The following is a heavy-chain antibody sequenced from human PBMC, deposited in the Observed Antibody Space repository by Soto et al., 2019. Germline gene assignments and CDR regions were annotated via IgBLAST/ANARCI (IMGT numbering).Heavy chain of an antibody. CDR2: IKSKTDGGTT. J-gene: IGHJ6*02. V-gene: IGHV3-15*07. Sequence: GGSLRLSCAASGFTFSNAWMNWVRQAPGKGLEWVGRIKSKTDGGTTDYAAPVKGRFTISRDDSKNTLYLQMNSLKTEDTAVYYCTTDKVQELSKAHYYYYGMDVWGQGTTVTVSS. CDR1: GFTFSNAW. D-gene: IGHD1-1*01. CDR3: TTDKVQELSKAHYYYYGMDV.